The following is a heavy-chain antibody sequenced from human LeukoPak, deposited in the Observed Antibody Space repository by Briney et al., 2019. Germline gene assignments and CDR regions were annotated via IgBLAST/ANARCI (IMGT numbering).Heavy chain of an antibody. CDR3: ARVRAGGEDY. CDR2: IYYSGST. CDR1: GGSISSYY. V-gene: IGHV4-59*01. J-gene: IGHJ4*02. Sequence: SETLSLTCTVSGGSISSYYWSWIRQPPGKGLEWIGYIYYSGSTNYNPSLKSRVTISVDTSKNQFSLKLSSVTAADTAVYYCARVRAGGEDYWGQGTLVTVSS. D-gene: IGHD3-10*01.